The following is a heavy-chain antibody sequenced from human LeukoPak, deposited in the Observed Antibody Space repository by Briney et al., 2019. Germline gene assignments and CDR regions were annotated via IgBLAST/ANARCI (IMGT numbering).Heavy chain of an antibody. CDR2: IIPIFGTA. V-gene: IGHV1-69*05. Sequence: SVKVSCKASGGTFSSYAISWVRQAPGQGLEWMGRIIPIFGTANYAQKFQGRVTITTDESTSTAYMELSSLRSEDTAVYYCASRSGRGYSYGPRGYYMDVWGKGTTVTVSS. CDR3: ASRSGRGYSYGPRGYYMDV. CDR1: GGTFSSYA. J-gene: IGHJ6*03. D-gene: IGHD5-18*01.